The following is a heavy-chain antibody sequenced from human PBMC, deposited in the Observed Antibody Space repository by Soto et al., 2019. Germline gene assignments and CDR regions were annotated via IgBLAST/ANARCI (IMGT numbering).Heavy chain of an antibody. J-gene: IGHJ4*02. Sequence: EVQLLESGGGLVQPGESLRLSCAASGFTFSSSAMTWVRQAPGKELEWVSAISGSGGSTFYADSVKGRFTISRDNSKNTLYLQMNSLRAEDTAVYHCAKDQKWAPPHYLDHWGQGTLVTVSS. CDR3: AKDQKWAPPHYLDH. D-gene: IGHD1-26*01. CDR1: GFTFSSSA. V-gene: IGHV3-23*01. CDR2: ISGSGGST.